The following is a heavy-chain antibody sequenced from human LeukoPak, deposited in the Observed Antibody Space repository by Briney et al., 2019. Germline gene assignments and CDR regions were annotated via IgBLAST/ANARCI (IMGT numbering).Heavy chain of an antibody. CDR3: VVVVEPPDSDGFDV. CDR1: GFTFGNSW. J-gene: IGHJ3*01. Sequence: GGPLRLSCAASGFTFGNSWVHWVRQAPGKGLVWVSLINADGSTATYADSVKGRSTISRDNARNTLSLQMNSLTIEDTAVYYCVVVVEPPDSDGFDVWGQGTTITVSS. CDR2: INADGSTA. D-gene: IGHD1-14*01. V-gene: IGHV3-74*01.